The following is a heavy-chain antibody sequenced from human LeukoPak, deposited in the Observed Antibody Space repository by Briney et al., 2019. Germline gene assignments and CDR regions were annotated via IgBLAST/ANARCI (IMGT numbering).Heavy chain of an antibody. Sequence: SETLSLTCTVSGGSISSYYWSWIRQPPGKGLEWIGYIYYSGSTNYNPSLKSRVTISVDASKNQFSLKLSSVTAADTAVYYCARLTYYYDSSGYSNAGGYYFDYWGQGTLVAVSS. V-gene: IGHV4-59*08. CDR1: GGSISSYY. CDR2: IYYSGST. D-gene: IGHD3-22*01. CDR3: ARLTYYYDSSGYSNAGGYYFDY. J-gene: IGHJ4*02.